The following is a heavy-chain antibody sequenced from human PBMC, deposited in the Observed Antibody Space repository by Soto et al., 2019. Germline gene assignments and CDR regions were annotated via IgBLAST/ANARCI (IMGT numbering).Heavy chain of an antibody. J-gene: IGHJ4*02. CDR1: GFNFSSYA. V-gene: IGHV3-23*01. CDR2: ISGSGGNT. Sequence: PGGSLRLSCTASGFNFSSYAMSWVRQAPGKGLEWVSAISGSGGNTYYADSVKGRFTISRDNSKNTLYLQMNSLRAEDTAVYYCAKSITARPFDYWCQGALVTVSS. D-gene: IGHD6-6*01. CDR3: AKSITARPFDY.